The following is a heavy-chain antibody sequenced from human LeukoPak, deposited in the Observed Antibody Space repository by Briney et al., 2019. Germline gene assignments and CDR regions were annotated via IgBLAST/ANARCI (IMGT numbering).Heavy chain of an antibody. D-gene: IGHD1-1*01. J-gene: IGHJ4*02. V-gene: IGHV3-23*01. CDR1: GFTFSSYA. CDR2: VSTSGGGT. CDR3: AKRYNSEYLAPVQN. Sequence: GGSLRLSCAASGFTFSSYAMTWVRQAPGKGLEWVSTVSTSGGGTYYADSVKGRFTISRDNSKNTLYLQMNSLRAEDTAVYYCAKRYNSEYLAPVQNWGQRTLVTVSS.